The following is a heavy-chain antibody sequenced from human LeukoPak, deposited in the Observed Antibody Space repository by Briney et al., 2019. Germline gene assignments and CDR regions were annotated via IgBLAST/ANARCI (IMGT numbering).Heavy chain of an antibody. Sequence: GGSLRLSCAASGFTFSSYSMNWVRQAPGKGLEWVSSISSSSYIYYADSVKGRFTISRDNAKNSLYLQMNSLRAEDTAVYYCAREGGGSGSIDYWGQGTLVTVSS. J-gene: IGHJ4*02. CDR1: GFTFSSYS. V-gene: IGHV3-21*01. CDR2: ISSSSYI. CDR3: AREGGGSGSIDY. D-gene: IGHD3-10*01.